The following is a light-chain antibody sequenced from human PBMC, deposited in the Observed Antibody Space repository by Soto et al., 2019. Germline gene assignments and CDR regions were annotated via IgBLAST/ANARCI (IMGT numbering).Light chain of an antibody. CDR3: QQYGSSIN. V-gene: IGKV3-15*01. CDR1: QTISSN. Sequence: EIVMTQSPATLSVSPGERATLSCRASQTISSNLAWYQQKPGQAPRLLIYGASTRATGIPARFSGSGSGTEFTLTISRLEPEDFAVFYCQQYGSSINFGQGTRLEIK. J-gene: IGKJ5*01. CDR2: GAS.